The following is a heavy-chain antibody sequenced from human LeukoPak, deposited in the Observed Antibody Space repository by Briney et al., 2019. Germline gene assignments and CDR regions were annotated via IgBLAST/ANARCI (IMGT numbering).Heavy chain of an antibody. CDR3: ATDPGDTAMEGY. D-gene: IGHD5-18*01. Sequence: ASVEVSCKVSGYTLTELSMHWVRQAPGKGLEWMGGFDPEDGETIYAQKFQGRVTMTEGTSTDTAYMELSSLRSEDTAVYYCATDPGDTAMEGYWGQGTLVTVSS. CDR2: FDPEDGET. V-gene: IGHV1-24*01. CDR1: GYTLTELS. J-gene: IGHJ4*02.